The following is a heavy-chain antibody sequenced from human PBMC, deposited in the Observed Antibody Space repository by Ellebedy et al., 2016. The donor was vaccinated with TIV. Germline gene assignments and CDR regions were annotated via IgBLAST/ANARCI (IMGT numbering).Heavy chain of an antibody. V-gene: IGHV3-33*01. J-gene: IGHJ6*02. CDR2: IWYDGSNK. CDR1: GFTSSSYG. CDR3: ARANTAMVRRNHMDV. Sequence: GESLKISCAASGFTSSSYGMHWVRQAPGKGLDWVAVIWYDGSNKYYAASVKGRFTISRDNSKNTLYLQMNSLRAEDTAVFYCARANTAMVRRNHMDVWGQGTTVTVSS. D-gene: IGHD5-18*01.